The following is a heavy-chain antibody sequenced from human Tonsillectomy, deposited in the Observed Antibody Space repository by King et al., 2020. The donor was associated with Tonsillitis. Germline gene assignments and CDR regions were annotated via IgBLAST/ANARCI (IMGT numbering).Heavy chain of an antibody. V-gene: IGHV3-48*01. CDR3: ARDIEYYYGSRSYLPPDY. CDR2: ISSGRTFI. J-gene: IGHJ4*02. CDR1: GFSFSTYS. Sequence: VQLVESGGCLVQPGGSLRLSCAASGFSFSTYSMNWVRQAPGKALEWVSYISSGRTFIYYADSVKGRFTITRDNAKNSLYLQMNSLRADDTAMYFCARDIEYYYGSRSYLPPDYWGQGTLVTVSS. D-gene: IGHD3-10*01.